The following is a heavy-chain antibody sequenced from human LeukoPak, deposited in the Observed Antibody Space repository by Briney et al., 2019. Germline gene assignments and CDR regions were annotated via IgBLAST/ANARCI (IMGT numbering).Heavy chain of an antibody. V-gene: IGHV4-34*01. J-gene: IGHJ4*02. Sequence: PSETLSLTCAVYGESFSGHYWTWIRQPPGRGLEWIGEINHSGSTTSNPSLNNRVTISVDTSKNHFSLKLTSVTAADTAVYYCARPRYGSGSLDSWGQGTLVTVSS. D-gene: IGHD3-10*01. CDR1: GESFSGHY. CDR2: INHSGST. CDR3: ARPRYGSGSLDS.